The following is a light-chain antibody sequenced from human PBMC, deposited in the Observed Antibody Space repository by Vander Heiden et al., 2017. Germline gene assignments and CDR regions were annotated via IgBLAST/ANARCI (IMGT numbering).Light chain of an antibody. Sequence: EIVLTQSPGTLSLSPGESATLSFRASQSVSSSYLAWYQQKPGQAPRLLIYGASSRATGIPHRFSGSGSGTDFTLTISRLEPEDFAVYYCQQYGSSPQTFGQGTKVEIK. CDR1: QSVSSSY. CDR3: QQYGSSPQT. V-gene: IGKV3-20*01. CDR2: GAS. J-gene: IGKJ1*01.